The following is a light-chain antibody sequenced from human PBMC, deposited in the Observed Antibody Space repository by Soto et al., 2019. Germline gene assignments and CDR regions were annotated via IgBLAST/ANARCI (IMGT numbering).Light chain of an antibody. CDR1: QSVSSSY. Sequence: EIVLTQSPGTLSLSPGERATLSCRASQSVSSSYLAWYQQKPGQAPRLLIYGASSRATGMPDRFSGSGSGTDCSLTISRLEPEDFAVYYFQQYGNPPQLTFGGGTKVEIK. CDR3: QQYGNPPQLT. J-gene: IGKJ4*01. V-gene: IGKV3-20*01. CDR2: GAS.